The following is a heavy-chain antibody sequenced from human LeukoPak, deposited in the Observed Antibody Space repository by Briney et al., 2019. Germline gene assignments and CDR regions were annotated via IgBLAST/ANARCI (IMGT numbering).Heavy chain of an antibody. V-gene: IGHV3-7*01. Sequence: GGSLRLSCAASGFTFSSYWMSWVRQAPGKGLEWVANIKQDGSEKYYVDSVKGRFTISRDNAKSSLYLQMNSLRAEDTAVYYCARDNDSSGYYLNYYYYYYMDVWGKGTTVTVSS. CDR1: GFTFSSYW. CDR2: IKQDGSEK. J-gene: IGHJ6*03. CDR3: ARDNDSSGYYLNYYYYYYMDV. D-gene: IGHD3-22*01.